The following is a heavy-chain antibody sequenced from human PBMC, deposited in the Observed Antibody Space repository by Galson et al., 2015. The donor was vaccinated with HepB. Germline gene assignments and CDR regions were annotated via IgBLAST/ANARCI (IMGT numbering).Heavy chain of an antibody. CDR3: ARWPLQGLERQVG. V-gene: IGHV4-39*01. J-gene: IGHJ4*02. Sequence: ETLSLTCTVSAGSISSSSYYWGWIRQPPGKGLEWIGSIYYSGSTYYNPSLKSRVTISVDTSKNQFSLKLSSVTAADTAVYYCARWPLQGLERQVGWGQGTLVTVSS. D-gene: IGHD1-1*01. CDR2: IYYSGST. CDR1: AGSISSSSYY.